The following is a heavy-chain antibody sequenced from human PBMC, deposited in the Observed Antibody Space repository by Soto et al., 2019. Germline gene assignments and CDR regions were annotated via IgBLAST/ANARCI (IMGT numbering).Heavy chain of an antibody. J-gene: IGHJ4*02. CDR2: INPNSGGT. Sequence: QVQLVQSGAEVKKPGASVKVSCKASGYTFTGYYMHWVRQAPGQGLEWMGWINPNSGGTNYAQQFQVGVTMTGVASSSGAGKELNRLRYKDTAVDYCERGGLRSHEDYWGRGTLVTVSS. CDR3: ERGGLRSHEDY. CDR1: GYTFTGYY. D-gene: IGHD3-16*01. V-gene: IGHV1-2*02.